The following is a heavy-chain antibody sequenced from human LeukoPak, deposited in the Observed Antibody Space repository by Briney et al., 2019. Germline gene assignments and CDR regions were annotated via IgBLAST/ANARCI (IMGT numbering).Heavy chain of an antibody. CDR1: GYSFTSYW. CDR2: IYPGDSDT. D-gene: IGHD4-17*01. Sequence: GESLKISCKGSGYSFTSYWIGWVRQMPGKGPEWMGIIYPGDSDTRYSPSFQGQVTISADKSISTAYLQWSSLKASDTAMYYCAREGRDYDPHDAFDIWGQGTMVTVSS. CDR3: AREGRDYDPHDAFDI. J-gene: IGHJ3*02. V-gene: IGHV5-51*01.